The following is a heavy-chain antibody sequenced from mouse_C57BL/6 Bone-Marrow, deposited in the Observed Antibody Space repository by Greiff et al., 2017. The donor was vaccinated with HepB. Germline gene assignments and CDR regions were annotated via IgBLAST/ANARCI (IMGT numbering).Heavy chain of an antibody. CDR1: GYSITSGYY. CDR2: ISYDGSN. J-gene: IGHJ4*01. D-gene: IGHD1-1*01. CDR3: ARYITTVAMDY. V-gene: IGHV3-6*01. Sequence: VQLKESGPGLVKPSQSLSLTCSVTGYSITSGYYWNWIRQFPGNKLEWMGYISYDGSNNYNPSLKNRISITRDTSMNQFFLKLNSVTTEDTATYYCARYITTVAMDYWGQGTSVTVSS.